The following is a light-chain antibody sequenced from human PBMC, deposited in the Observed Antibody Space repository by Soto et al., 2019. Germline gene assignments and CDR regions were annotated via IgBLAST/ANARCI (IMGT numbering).Light chain of an antibody. CDR3: QQINSYPPT. Sequence: SQLPQSPSSLSSSIGDRVTITCRASQGISSYVAWYQQKPGKAPKLLIYAASTLQRGVPSRFSGSGSGTDFTLTISCLQPDDFANYYCQQINSYPPTFGGGTKVEIK. J-gene: IGKJ4*01. CDR2: AAS. CDR1: QGISSY. V-gene: IGKV1-9*01.